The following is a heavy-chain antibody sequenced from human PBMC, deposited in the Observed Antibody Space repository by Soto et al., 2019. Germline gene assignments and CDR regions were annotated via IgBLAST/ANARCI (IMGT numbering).Heavy chain of an antibody. CDR1: GFTFSSYW. V-gene: IGHV3-74*01. CDR2: INSDGSST. D-gene: IGHD6-19*01. J-gene: IGHJ3*02. CDR3: ASVDLAVADDAFDI. Sequence: GGSLRLSCAASGFTFSSYWMHWVRQAPGKGLVWVSRINSDGSSTSYADSVTGRFTISRDNAKNTLYLQMNNLRAEDTAVYYCASVDLAVADDAFDIWGQGTMVTVSS.